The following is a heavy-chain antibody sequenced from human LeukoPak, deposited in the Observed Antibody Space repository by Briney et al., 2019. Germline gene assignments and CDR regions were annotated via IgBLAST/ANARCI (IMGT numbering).Heavy chain of an antibody. D-gene: IGHD5-24*01. CDR3: ARAISRRDGSPLGDY. Sequence: ASVKVSCKASGGTFSSYAISWLRQAPEQGLEWMGRIIPIFGTANYAQKFQGRATITTDESTSTAYMELSSLRSEDTAVYYCARAISRRDGSPLGDYWGQGTLVTVSS. CDR2: IIPIFGTA. J-gene: IGHJ4*02. V-gene: IGHV1-69*05. CDR1: GGTFSSYA.